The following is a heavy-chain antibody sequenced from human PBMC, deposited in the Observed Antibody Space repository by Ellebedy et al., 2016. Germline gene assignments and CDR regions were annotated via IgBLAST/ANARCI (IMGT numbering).Heavy chain of an antibody. CDR1: GFTFSTYW. V-gene: IGHV3-53*01. Sequence: GESLKISCAASGFTFSTYWMSWVRQAPGKGLEWVSVIYTVGSTYYADSVRGRFSISRDNSKNMVFLQMNSLRAEDTAVYYCAKPMNRETTGINDYWGQGTLVTVSS. CDR3: AKPMNRETTGINDY. D-gene: IGHD1-14*01. J-gene: IGHJ4*02. CDR2: IYTVGST.